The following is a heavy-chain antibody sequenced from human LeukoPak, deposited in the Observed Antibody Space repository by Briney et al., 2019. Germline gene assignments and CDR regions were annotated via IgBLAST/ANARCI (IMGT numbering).Heavy chain of an antibody. CDR1: GYTFTRYT. CDR3: ARGGSGATFDI. V-gene: IGHV1-3*04. Sequence: ASVTVSCTTSGYTFTRYTIHWMRQAPGQGLEWMRWINTDNGNTKYPQQFQGRVTSIRDTSANTVYMELSSLRSEDTATYYCARGGSGATFDIWGQGTMVTVSS. J-gene: IGHJ3*02. CDR2: INTDNGNT. D-gene: IGHD1-26*01.